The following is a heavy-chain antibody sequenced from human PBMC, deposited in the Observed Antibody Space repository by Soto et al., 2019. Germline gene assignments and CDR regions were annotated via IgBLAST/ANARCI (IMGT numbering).Heavy chain of an antibody. Sequence: PSQTPSLTCAISGDSVSTNSAAWNWIRQSPWRGLEWLGRTYYRSKWYNDYAVSVASRITINPDTSKNQFSLQLKSVTPEATAVYYCARDPGPYYVDCWGQGNRVTV. CDR2: TYYRSKWYN. J-gene: IGHJ4*02. CDR1: GDSVSTNSAA. CDR3: ARDPGPYYVDC. V-gene: IGHV6-1*01.